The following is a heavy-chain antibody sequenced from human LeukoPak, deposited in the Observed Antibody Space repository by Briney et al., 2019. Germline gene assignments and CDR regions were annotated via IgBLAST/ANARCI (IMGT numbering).Heavy chain of an antibody. J-gene: IGHJ4*02. D-gene: IGHD6-13*01. V-gene: IGHV3-30*18. CDR1: GFTFSSYG. CDR2: IPYDGSNK. Sequence: PGRSLRLSCAASGFTFSSYGMHWVRQAPGKGLEWVAVIPYDGSNKYYADSVKGRFTISRDNSKNTLYLQMNSLRAEDTAVYYCAKYSSSWYGFDYWGQGTLVTVSS. CDR3: AKYSSSWYGFDY.